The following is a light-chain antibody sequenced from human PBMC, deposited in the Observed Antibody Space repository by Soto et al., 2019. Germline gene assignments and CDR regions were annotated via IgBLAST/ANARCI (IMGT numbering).Light chain of an antibody. CDR3: SSYRGSNTVV. CDR2: EVS. V-gene: IGLV2-14*01. Sequence: QSVLTQPASVSGSPGQSITISCTGTSSDVGGYNYVSWYQQHPGKAPKVMIYEVSNRPSGVSNRFSGSKSGKTASLSISGLQAEDEADYYCSSYRGSNTVVFGGGTKLTVL. CDR1: SSDVGGYNY. J-gene: IGLJ2*01.